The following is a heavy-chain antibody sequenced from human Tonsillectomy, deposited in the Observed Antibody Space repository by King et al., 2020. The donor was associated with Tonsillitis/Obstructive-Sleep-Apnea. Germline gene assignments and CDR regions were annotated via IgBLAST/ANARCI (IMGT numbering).Heavy chain of an antibody. CDR2: LWNDESKK. CDR3: AKETGGTGIQVGYFDN. J-gene: IGHJ4*02. D-gene: IGHD1-1*01. V-gene: IGHV3-33*06. CDR1: GFTLRSYG. Sequence: VQLVESGGGVVQPGRPLRLSCAVSGFTLRSYGMHWVRQAPGKGLEWVAVLWNDESKKYYAESVKGRFAISRDNSKNTLFLQMDSLRPDDTAVYYCAKETGGTGIQVGYFDNWGQGTLVTVSS.